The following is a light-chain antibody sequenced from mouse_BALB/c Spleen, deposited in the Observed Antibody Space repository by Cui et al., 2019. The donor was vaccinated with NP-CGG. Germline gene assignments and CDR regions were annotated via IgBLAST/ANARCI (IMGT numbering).Light chain of an antibody. Sequence: AVLTQESALTTSPGATVTLTCRSSSGTVTTSNYANWVQEKPDHLFTGLIGGTNNRAPGVPARFSGSLIGDKAALTITGAQTEDEAIYFCALWYSNHWVFGGGTKLTVL. CDR3: ALWYSNHWV. CDR1: SGTVTTSNY. J-gene: IGLJ1*01. V-gene: IGLV1*01. CDR2: GTN.